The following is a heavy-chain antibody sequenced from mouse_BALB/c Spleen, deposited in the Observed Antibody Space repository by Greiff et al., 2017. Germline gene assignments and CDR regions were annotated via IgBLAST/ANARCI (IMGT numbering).Heavy chain of an antibody. D-gene: IGHD1-1*01. CDR3: ASYYYGSRTTHFDY. Sequence: EVKLQESGAELVKPGASVKLSCTASGFNIKDTYMHWVKQRPEQGLEWIGRIDPANGNTKYDPKFQGKATITADTSSNTAYLQLSSLTSEDTAVYYCASYYYGSRTTHFDYWGQGTTLTVSS. J-gene: IGHJ2*01. CDR1: GFNIKDTY. V-gene: IGHV14-3*02. CDR2: IDPANGNT.